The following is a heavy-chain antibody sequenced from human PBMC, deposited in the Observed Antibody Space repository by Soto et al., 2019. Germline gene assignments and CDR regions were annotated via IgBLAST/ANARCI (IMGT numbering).Heavy chain of an antibody. J-gene: IGHJ5*02. V-gene: IGHV4-4*07. D-gene: IGHD2-2*01. CDR1: GASIRSYF. CDR2: IYIRGTT. Sequence: SETLSLTCSVSGASIRSYFWSWVRQPAGQGLEWIGNIYIRGTTSYNPSLEGRVTLSLDTSKNQVSLVVTSVTAADTAVYYCAKSTYVRGNYFFFDPWGPGTLVTVSS. CDR3: AKSTYVRGNYFFFDP.